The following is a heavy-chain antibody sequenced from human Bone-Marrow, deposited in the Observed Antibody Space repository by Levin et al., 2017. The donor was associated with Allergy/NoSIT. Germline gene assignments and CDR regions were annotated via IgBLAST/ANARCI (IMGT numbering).Heavy chain of an antibody. V-gene: IGHV1-18*01. CDR1: GYTFTSFN. CDR2: ISAYNNNT. CDR3: TRMTYISGRRSYWFDP. D-gene: IGHD3-22*01. J-gene: IGHJ5*02. Sequence: ASVKVSCKTSGYTFTSFNINWVRQAPGQGLEWMGWISAYNNNTSVAQNLQGRFSMTTDPSTSTAYMELRSLRAGDTALYYCTRMTYISGRRSYWFDPWGQGTLVIVSS.